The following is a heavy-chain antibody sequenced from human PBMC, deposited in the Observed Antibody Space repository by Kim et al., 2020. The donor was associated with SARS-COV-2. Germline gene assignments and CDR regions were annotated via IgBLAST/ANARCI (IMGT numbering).Heavy chain of an antibody. CDR1: GGTFSSYA. V-gene: IGHV1-69*13. CDR3: ARGSRDYYGMDV. CDR2: IIPIFGTA. J-gene: IGHJ6*02. Sequence: SVKVSCKASGGTFSSYAISWVRQAPGQGLEWMGGIIPIFGTANYAQKFQGRVTITADESTSTAYMELSSLRSEDTAVYYCARGSRDYYGMDVWGQGTTVTVSS.